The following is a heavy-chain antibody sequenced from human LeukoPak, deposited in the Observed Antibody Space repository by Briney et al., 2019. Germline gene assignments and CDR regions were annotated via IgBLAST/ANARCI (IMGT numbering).Heavy chain of an antibody. CDR2: ISSSGSTI. V-gene: IGHV3-48*03. CDR3: ARVEALYNSGSVWAY. Sequence: GGSLRLSCAASGFTFSSYEMNWVRQAPGKGLEWVSYISSSGSTIYYADSVKGRFTISRDNAKNSLYLQMNSLRAEDTAVYYCARVEALYNSGSVWAYWGQGTLVTVSS. CDR1: GFTFSSYE. D-gene: IGHD3-10*01. J-gene: IGHJ4*02.